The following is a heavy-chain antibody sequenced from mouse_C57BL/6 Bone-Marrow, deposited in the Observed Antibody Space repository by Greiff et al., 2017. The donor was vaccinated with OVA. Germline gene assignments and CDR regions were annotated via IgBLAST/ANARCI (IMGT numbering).Heavy chain of an antibody. Sequence: EVQGVESGGGLVKPGGSLKLSCAASGFTFSSYAMSWVRQTPEKRLEWVATISDGGSYTYYPDNVKGRFTISRDNAKNNLYLQMSHLKSEDTAMYYCASYDYDGGGAWFAYWGQWTLVTVSA. D-gene: IGHD2-4*01. J-gene: IGHJ3*01. CDR1: GFTFSSYA. V-gene: IGHV5-4*01. CDR2: ISDGGSYT. CDR3: ASYDYDGGGAWFAY.